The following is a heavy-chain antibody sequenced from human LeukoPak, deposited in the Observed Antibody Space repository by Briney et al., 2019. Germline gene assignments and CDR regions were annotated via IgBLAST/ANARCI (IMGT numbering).Heavy chain of an antibody. J-gene: IGHJ2*01. CDR1: GFTFSNYA. CDR2: ITTSGSTI. D-gene: IGHD2-21*02. V-gene: IGHV3-48*03. Sequence: GGSLRLSCAASGFTFSNYAMSWVRQAPGKGLEWVSYITTSGSTIYYADSVKGRLTISRDNAKNSLYLQMNSLRAEDTAVYYCARGYCGGDCHLGYFDLWGRGTLVTVSS. CDR3: ARGYCGGDCHLGYFDL.